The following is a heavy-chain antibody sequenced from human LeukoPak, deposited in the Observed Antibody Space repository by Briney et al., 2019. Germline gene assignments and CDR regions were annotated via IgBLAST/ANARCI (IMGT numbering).Heavy chain of an antibody. CDR3: ARDPGEPELDFDY. D-gene: IGHD1-14*01. J-gene: IGHJ4*02. CDR1: GYTFTSYG. CDR2: ISAYNGNT. Sequence: SVNVSCKASGYTFTSYGISWVRQAPAQGLEWMGWISAYNGNTNYAQKLHGRVTMTTDTSTSTAYMELRSLRSAATAVYYCARDPGEPELDFDYWGQGTLVTVSS. V-gene: IGHV1-18*04.